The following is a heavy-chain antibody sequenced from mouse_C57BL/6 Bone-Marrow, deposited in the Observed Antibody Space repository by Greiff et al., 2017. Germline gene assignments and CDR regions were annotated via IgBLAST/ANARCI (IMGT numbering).Heavy chain of an antibody. CDR2: ISSGGSYT. V-gene: IGHV5-6*02. CDR3: ARRDYGKDYYAMDD. D-gene: IGHD1-1*01. Sequence: EVKLVESGGDLVKPGGSLKLSCAASGFTFSSYGMSWVRQTPDKRLEWVATISSGGSYTYYPDSVKGRFTISRDNAKNTLYLQMSSLKSEDTAMYYCARRDYGKDYYAMDDWGQGTSVTVSS. J-gene: IGHJ4*01. CDR1: GFTFSSYG.